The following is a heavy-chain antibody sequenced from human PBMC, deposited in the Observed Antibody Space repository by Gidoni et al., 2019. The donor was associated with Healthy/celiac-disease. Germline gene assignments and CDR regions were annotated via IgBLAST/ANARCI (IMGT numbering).Heavy chain of an antibody. CDR1: GFSFSSYG. V-gene: IGHV3-30*18. Sequence: QVQLVESGGGVVQPGRSLRLSCAASGFSFSSYGMHWVRQAPGKGLEWVAVISYDGSNKYYADSVKGRFTISRDNSKNTLYLQMNSLRAEDTAVYYCAKDYDYYDSSGPGYWGQGTLVTVSS. CDR2: ISYDGSNK. D-gene: IGHD3-22*01. J-gene: IGHJ4*02. CDR3: AKDYDYYDSSGPGY.